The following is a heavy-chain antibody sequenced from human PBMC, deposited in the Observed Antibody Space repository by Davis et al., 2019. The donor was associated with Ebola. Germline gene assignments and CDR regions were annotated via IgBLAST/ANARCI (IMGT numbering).Heavy chain of an antibody. CDR2: IYSGGST. CDR1: GFTVSSNY. J-gene: IGHJ4*02. CDR3: AREDYDSSGYYRN. D-gene: IGHD3-22*01. V-gene: IGHV3-53*05. Sequence: GESLKISCAASGFTVSSNYMSWVRQAPGKGLEWVSVIYSGGSTYYADSVKGRFTISRDNSKNTLYLQMGSLRAEDMAVYYCAREDYDSSGYYRNWGQGTLVTVSS.